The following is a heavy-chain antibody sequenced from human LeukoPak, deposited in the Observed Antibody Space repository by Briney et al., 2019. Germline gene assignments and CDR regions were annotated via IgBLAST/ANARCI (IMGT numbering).Heavy chain of an antibody. V-gene: IGHV4-59*01. CDR3: ERGSGGYRLDP. Sequence: SETLSLTCTVSAASLPGYYWTWVRQPPGGLREYIGYVYNSGTTFYNTSLTSRVPLSADMSKTQFSLKLPSVTAADTAIYYCERGSGGYRLDPWGRGTLVSVSS. CDR2: VYNSGTT. CDR1: AASLPGYY. D-gene: IGHD3-10*01. J-gene: IGHJ5*02.